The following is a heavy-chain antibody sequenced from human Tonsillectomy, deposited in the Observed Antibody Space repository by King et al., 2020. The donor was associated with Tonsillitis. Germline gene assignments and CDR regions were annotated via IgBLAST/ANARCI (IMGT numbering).Heavy chain of an antibody. V-gene: IGHV3-7*03. CDR3: ARDSGSDYSFDY. Sequence: VQLVESGGGLVQPGGSLRLSCAASGFTFSNYWMTWVRQAPGKGLEWVANINQDGSEKYFVDSVRGRFTISRDNAKNSLYLQMNTLRAEDTAVYYCARDSGSDYSFDYWGQGTLVTVSS. J-gene: IGHJ4*02. D-gene: IGHD4-11*01. CDR2: INQDGSEK. CDR1: GFTFSNYW.